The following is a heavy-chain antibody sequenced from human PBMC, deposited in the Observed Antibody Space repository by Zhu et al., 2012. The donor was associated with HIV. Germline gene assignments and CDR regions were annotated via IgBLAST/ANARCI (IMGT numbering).Heavy chain of an antibody. J-gene: IGHJ6*02. CDR2: FYYGANI. V-gene: IGHV4-39*07. CDR1: GDSVSDRTYY. CDR3: ASPRYARRREDHYFYYGMDV. Sequence: QVQLQESGPGVVKPSETLSLTCTVSGDSVSDRTYYWGWIRQSPGKGLEWIGSFYYGANIYYNPSLEGRVRISVDTSKNLFSLELIAVTAADAAVYYCASPRYARRREDHYFYYGMDVWGQGDQGHRL. D-gene: IGHD2-2*01.